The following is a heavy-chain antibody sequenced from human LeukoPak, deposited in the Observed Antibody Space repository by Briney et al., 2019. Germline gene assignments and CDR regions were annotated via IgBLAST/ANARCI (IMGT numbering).Heavy chain of an antibody. CDR3: ARLDYYDSSGYYYVHWFDP. V-gene: IGHV4-39*01. CDR1: GGSISSSSYY. Sequence: SETLSLTCTVSGGSISSSSYYWGWIRQPPGKGLEWIGSIYYSGSTYYNPSLKSRVTISVDTSKHQFSLKLSSVTAADTAVYYCARLDYYDSSGYYYVHWFDPWGQGTLVTVSS. D-gene: IGHD3-22*01. J-gene: IGHJ5*02. CDR2: IYYSGST.